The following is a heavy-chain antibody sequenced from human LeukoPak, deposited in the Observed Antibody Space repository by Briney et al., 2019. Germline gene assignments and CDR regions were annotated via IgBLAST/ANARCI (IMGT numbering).Heavy chain of an antibody. CDR3: ARDKVGAPERLDY. CDR2: VSVYNGNT. Sequence: ASVKVSCKASGYTFTSYGISWVRQAPGQGLEWMGWVSVYNGNTNYAQNLQGRVTMTTDTSTSTAYMELRSLRSDDTAVYYCARDKVGAPERLDYWGRGTLVTVSS. J-gene: IGHJ4*02. CDR1: GYTFTSYG. V-gene: IGHV1-18*01. D-gene: IGHD1-26*01.